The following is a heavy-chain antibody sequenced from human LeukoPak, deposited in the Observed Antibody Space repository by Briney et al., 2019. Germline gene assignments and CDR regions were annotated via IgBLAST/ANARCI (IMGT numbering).Heavy chain of an antibody. CDR1: GFIFSNYG. D-gene: IGHD5-18*01. V-gene: IGHV3-30*18. CDR2: ISYDGRNK. CDR3: AKDSEHSYGDY. Sequence: GRSLRLSCLASGFIFSNYGMHWVRQAPVKGLQWVATISYDGRNKYYGDSVKGRFTVSRDNSKNTLYLQLNGLRAEDAAIYYCAKDSEHSYGDYWGLGTLVTVSS. J-gene: IGHJ4*02.